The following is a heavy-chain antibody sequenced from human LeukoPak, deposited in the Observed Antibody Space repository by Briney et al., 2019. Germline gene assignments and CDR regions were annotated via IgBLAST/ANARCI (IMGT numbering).Heavy chain of an antibody. CDR2: ISSSSSYI. CDR1: GFTFSSYS. V-gene: IGHV3-21*01. J-gene: IGHJ4*02. D-gene: IGHD6-6*01. Sequence: GGSLRLSCAASGFTFSSYSMNWVRQAPGKGLQWVSSISSSSSYIYYADSVKGRFTISRDNAKNSLYLQMNSLRAEDTAVYYCARSIAARPPLPFDYWGQGTLVTVSS. CDR3: ARSIAARPPLPFDY.